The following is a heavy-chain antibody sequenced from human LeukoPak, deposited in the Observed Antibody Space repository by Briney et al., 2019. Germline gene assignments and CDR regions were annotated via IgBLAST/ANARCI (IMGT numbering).Heavy chain of an antibody. D-gene: IGHD3-22*01. CDR1: GFTFGDYA. J-gene: IGHJ6*02. V-gene: IGHV3-49*04. Sequence: PGRSLLLSCPASGFTFGDYAMSWVRQAPGKGLEGVGFIRSKAYGVTTEYAASVKGRFTISRYYSKRIAYLQMNSLKTEDTAVYYCTRVVDYYDSSGYYYPYYYYYGMDVWGQGTTVTVSS. CDR3: TRVVDYYDSSGYYYPYYYYYGMDV. CDR2: IRSKAYGVTT.